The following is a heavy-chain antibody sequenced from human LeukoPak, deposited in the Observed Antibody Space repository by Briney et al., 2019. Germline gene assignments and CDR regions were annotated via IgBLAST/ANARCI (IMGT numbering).Heavy chain of an antibody. J-gene: IGHJ5*02. CDR2: INHSGST. CDR3: AREGLTTSKKYNWFDP. D-gene: IGHD4-11*01. CDR1: GGSFSDYY. V-gene: IGHV4-34*01. Sequence: PSETLSLTCAVYGGSFSDYYWSWIRQPPGKGLEWIGEINHSGSTNYNSSLKSRVTISVDTSKNQFSLKLSSVTAADTAVYHCAREGLTTSKKYNWFDPWGQGTLVTVSS.